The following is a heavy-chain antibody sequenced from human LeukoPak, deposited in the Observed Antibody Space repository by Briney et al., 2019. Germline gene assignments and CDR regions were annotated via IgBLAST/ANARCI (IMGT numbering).Heavy chain of an antibody. D-gene: IGHD1-26*01. CDR2: IYTSGST. Sequence: SETLSLTCTVSGGSISSGSYYWSWIRQPAGKGLEWIGRIYTSGSTNYNPSLKSRVTISVDTSKNQFSLKLSSVTAADTAVYYCERDPSYSGSYSYYFDYWGQGTLVTVSS. V-gene: IGHV4-61*02. CDR1: GGSISSGSYY. CDR3: ERDPSYSGSYSYYFDY. J-gene: IGHJ4*02.